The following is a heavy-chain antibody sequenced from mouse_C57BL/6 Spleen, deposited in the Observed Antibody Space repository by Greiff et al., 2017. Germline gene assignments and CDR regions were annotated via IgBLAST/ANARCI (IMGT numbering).Heavy chain of an antibody. CDR3: ANQLGPLAMDY. Sequence: EVMLVESGGGLVKPGGSLKLSCAASGFTFSDYGMHWVRQAPEKGLEWVAYISSGSSTIYHADTVKGRFTISRDNAKNTLFLQMTSLRSVDTAMYYCANQLGPLAMDYWGQGTSVTVSS. CDR1: GFTFSDYG. V-gene: IGHV5-17*01. D-gene: IGHD4-1*02. J-gene: IGHJ4*01. CDR2: ISSGSSTI.